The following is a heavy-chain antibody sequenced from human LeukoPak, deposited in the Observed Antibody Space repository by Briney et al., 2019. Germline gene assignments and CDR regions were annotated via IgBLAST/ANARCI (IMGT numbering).Heavy chain of an antibody. Sequence: ASVKVSCKASGYTLTSYDINWVRQATGQGLEWMGWMNPNSGNTGYAQKFQGRVTMTRNTSISTAYMELSSLRSEDTAVYYCAREEDIAVAGTRDFDYWGQGTLVTVSS. D-gene: IGHD6-19*01. J-gene: IGHJ4*02. CDR1: GYTLTSYD. CDR2: MNPNSGNT. CDR3: AREEDIAVAGTRDFDY. V-gene: IGHV1-8*01.